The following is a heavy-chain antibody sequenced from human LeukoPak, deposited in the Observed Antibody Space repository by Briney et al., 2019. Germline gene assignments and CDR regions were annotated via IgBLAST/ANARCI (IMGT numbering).Heavy chain of an antibody. CDR2: IYTSGST. J-gene: IGHJ4*02. V-gene: IGHV4-61*02. CDR1: GGSISSGSYY. Sequence: PSQTLSLTCTVSGGSISSGSYYWSWLRQPAGKGLEWIGRIYTSGSTNYNPSLKSRVTISVDTSKNQFSLKLSSVTAADTAVYYCARGRPTVTTDYWGQGTLVTVSS. CDR3: ARGRPTVTTDY. D-gene: IGHD4-17*01.